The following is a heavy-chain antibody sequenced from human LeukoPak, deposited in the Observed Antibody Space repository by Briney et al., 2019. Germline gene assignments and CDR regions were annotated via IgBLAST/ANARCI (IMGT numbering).Heavy chain of an antibody. CDR3: AKDLTYYYGMDV. D-gene: IGHD3-16*01. Sequence: PGRSLRLSCAASGFTFSSYGMHWVRQAPGKGLEWVAVISYDGSNKYYADSVKGRFTISRDNSKNTLYLQMNSLRAEDTAVYYCAKDLTYYYGMDVWGQGTMVTVSS. CDR1: GFTFSSYG. CDR2: ISYDGSNK. J-gene: IGHJ6*02. V-gene: IGHV3-30*18.